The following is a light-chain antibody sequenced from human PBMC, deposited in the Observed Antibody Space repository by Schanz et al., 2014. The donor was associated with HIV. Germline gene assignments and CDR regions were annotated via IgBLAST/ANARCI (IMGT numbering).Light chain of an antibody. J-gene: IGKJ1*01. Sequence: EIVLTQSPGTLSLSPGERAALSCRASQSVTSNLLAWYQQKPGQAPRLLIYGASSRATGIPDRFSGSGSGTDFTLTISRLETEDFAVYSCQHYGSSRPWTFGQGTKVEIK. CDR3: QHYGSSRPWT. V-gene: IGKV3-20*01. CDR2: GAS. CDR1: QSVTSNL.